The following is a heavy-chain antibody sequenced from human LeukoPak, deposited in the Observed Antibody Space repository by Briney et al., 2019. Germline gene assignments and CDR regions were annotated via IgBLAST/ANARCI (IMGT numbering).Heavy chain of an antibody. CDR1: GFTFSSYG. D-gene: IGHD3-10*01. CDR3: AREFGYYGSGSLYFDY. CDR2: IWYDGSNK. V-gene: IGHV3-33*01. Sequence: GRSLRLSCAAYGFTFSSYGMHWVRQAPGKGLEWVAVIWYDGSNKYYADSVKGRFTISRDNSKNTLYLQMNSLRAEDTAVYYCAREFGYYGSGSLYFDYWGQGTLVTVSS. J-gene: IGHJ4*02.